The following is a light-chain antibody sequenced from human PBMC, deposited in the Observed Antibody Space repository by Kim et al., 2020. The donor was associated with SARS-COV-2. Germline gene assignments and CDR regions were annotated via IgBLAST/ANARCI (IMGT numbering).Light chain of an antibody. Sequence: GQSITISCPGTSSDVGSYNYFSWYQQHPDKAPKVMIYDVNNRPSGVSNRFSGSKSGNTASLTISGLQAEDEADYYCSSFTSSDTYVFGTGTKVTVL. V-gene: IGLV2-14*03. J-gene: IGLJ1*01. CDR1: SSDVGSYNY. CDR3: SSFTSSDTYV. CDR2: DVN.